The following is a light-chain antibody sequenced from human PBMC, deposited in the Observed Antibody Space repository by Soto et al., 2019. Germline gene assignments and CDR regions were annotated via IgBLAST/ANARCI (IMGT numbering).Light chain of an antibody. CDR1: QSISSNF. Sequence: EIMMTQSPGTLSLSPGERATLSCRASQSISSNFLACYQHKPGQAPRLLIYGESSSATGIPDRFSGSASGTDFTLTISRLEPEDFAVYYCQQYGVSPTFGGGTKVDIK. CDR2: GES. J-gene: IGKJ4*01. V-gene: IGKV3-20*01. CDR3: QQYGVSPT.